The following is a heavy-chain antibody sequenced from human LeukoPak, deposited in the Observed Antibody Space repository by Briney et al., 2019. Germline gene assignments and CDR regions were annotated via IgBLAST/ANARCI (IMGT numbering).Heavy chain of an antibody. CDR3: ARSSESYDSSGYYSYYFDY. D-gene: IGHD3-22*01. CDR2: IYYSGST. J-gene: IGHJ4*02. Sequence: SETLSLTCAVYGGSFSGYYWSWIRQPPGKGLEWIGYIYYSGSTHYNPSLRSRVTISVDTSKNQFSLKLRSVTAADTAVYYCARSSESYDSSGYYSYYFDYWGQGTLVTVSS. V-gene: IGHV4-59*01. CDR1: GGSFSGYY.